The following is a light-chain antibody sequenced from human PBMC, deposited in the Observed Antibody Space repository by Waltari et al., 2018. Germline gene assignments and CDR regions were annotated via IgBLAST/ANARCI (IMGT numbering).Light chain of an antibody. Sequence: QSALTQPASVSGSPGQSITISCTGTSSDIGGYNYASWYQQHPGKAPKLMIYEVSNRPSGVSNRFSGSKSGNTASLTISGLQAEDEADYYCSSYTSSGTYVVFGGGTKLTFL. J-gene: IGLJ2*01. CDR1: SSDIGGYNY. CDR2: EVS. V-gene: IGLV2-14*01. CDR3: SSYTSSGTYVV.